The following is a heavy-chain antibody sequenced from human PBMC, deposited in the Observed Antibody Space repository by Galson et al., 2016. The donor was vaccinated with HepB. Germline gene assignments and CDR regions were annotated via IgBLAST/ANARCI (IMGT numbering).Heavy chain of an antibody. Sequence: TLSLTCTVSGGSISSSAYYWTWIRQHPGKGLEWIGCISYSGSTYYNPSLRSRLTISLGTSESQFSLKLTSVTAADTAVYFCARALGEYVWGSYQPPNWLDPWGQGTLVTVSS. CDR1: GGSISSSAYY. CDR2: ISYSGST. J-gene: IGHJ5*02. V-gene: IGHV4-31*03. CDR3: ARALGEYVWGSYQPPNWLDP. D-gene: IGHD3-16*01.